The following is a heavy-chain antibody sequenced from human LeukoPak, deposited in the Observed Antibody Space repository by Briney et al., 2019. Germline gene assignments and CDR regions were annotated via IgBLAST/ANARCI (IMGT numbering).Heavy chain of an antibody. Sequence: PGGSLRLSCAASGFTFSSYAMHWVRQAPGKGPEYVSAISSNGGSTYYANSVKGRFTISRDNSKNTLYLQMGSLRAEDMAVYYCARSLVVITPTFDYWGQGTLVTVSS. CDR1: GFTFSSYA. J-gene: IGHJ4*02. CDR3: ARSLVVITPTFDY. D-gene: IGHD3-22*01. CDR2: ISSNGGST. V-gene: IGHV3-64*01.